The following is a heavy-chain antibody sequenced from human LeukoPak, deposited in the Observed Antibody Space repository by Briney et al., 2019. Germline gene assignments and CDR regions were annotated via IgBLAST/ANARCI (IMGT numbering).Heavy chain of an antibody. CDR3: ARRGDGGRSFDY. CDR2: IYGGGST. J-gene: IGHJ4*02. D-gene: IGHD4-23*01. CDR1: VFTVSSSC. V-gene: IGHV3-53*01. Sequence: GGSLRLSGAGSVFTVSSSCMNWVHQAPGKGLEWVSLIYGGGSTYYADSVKGRFTISRDNSKNTLYLQMNSLRAEDTVVYYCARRGDGGRSFDYWGQGTLVTVSS.